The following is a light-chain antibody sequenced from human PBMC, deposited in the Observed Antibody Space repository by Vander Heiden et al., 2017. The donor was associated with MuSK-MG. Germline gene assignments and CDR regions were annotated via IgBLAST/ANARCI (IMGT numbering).Light chain of an antibody. J-gene: IGLJ2*01. Sequence: QSALTQPPSASGSPGQSVTISCTGTSSDVGAYNYVSWYRQYPGKAPKVMWYEVSKRPSGVPDRFSGSKSGNTASLTVSGLQAEDEADYYCSASAGSKSLLFGGGTKLTVL. CDR1: SSDVGAYNY. CDR3: SASAGSKSLL. CDR2: EVS. V-gene: IGLV2-8*01.